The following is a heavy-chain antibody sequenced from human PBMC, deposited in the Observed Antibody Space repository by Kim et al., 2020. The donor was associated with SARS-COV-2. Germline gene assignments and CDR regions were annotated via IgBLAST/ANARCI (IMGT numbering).Heavy chain of an antibody. D-gene: IGHD3-10*01. CDR3: ARDGSGSYYYYYYYGMDV. CDR1: GFTFSSYW. Sequence: GGSLRLSCAASGFTFSSYWMSWVRQAPGKGLEWVANIKQDGSEKYYVDSVKGRFTISRDNAKNSLYLQMNSLRAEDTAVYYCARDGSGSYYYYYYYGMDVWGQGTTVTVSS. J-gene: IGHJ6*02. V-gene: IGHV3-7*01. CDR2: IKQDGSEK.